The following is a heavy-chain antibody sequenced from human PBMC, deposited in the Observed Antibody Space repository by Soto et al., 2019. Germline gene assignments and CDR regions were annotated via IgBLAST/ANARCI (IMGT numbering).Heavy chain of an antibody. CDR3: SRFTRGYIHTPYYYGMNV. Sequence: QVQLVKSGAEVKKPVSSVKVSCKASGVTFSSYAISWVRQAPGQGLEWMGGIIPIFGTANYAKKFQGSGTITADTSTSIAYMELSSLRSENTAVYYCSRFTRGYIHTPYYYGMNVWGQRTTVTVFS. J-gene: IGHJ6*02. D-gene: IGHD2-15*01. CDR1: GVTFSSYA. CDR2: IIPIFGTA. V-gene: IGHV1-69*06.